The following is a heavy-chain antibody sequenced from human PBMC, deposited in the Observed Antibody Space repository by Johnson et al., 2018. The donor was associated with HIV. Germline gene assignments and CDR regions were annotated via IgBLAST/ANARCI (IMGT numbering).Heavy chain of an antibody. J-gene: IGHJ3*02. CDR1: GFTFSNYA. V-gene: IGHV3-30*18. Sequence: QVQLVESGGGVVQPGRSLRLSCTASGFTFSNYAIHWVRQAPGKGLEWVAGITYDGTNKYYADSVKGRFTLSRDNSKNTLDLQMNSLTIEDTAVFYCAKTRMGGILDAFDIWGQGTTVTVSS. CDR3: AKTRMGGILDAFDI. CDR2: ITYDGTNK. D-gene: IGHD3-10*01.